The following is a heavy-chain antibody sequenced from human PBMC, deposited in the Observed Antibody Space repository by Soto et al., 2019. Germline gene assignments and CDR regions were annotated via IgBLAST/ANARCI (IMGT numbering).Heavy chain of an antibody. J-gene: IGHJ5*01. CDR3: AREATKVAAAKYKWFDS. CDR1: GFTFSSYG. V-gene: IGHV3-7*01. Sequence: GGSLRLSCAASGFTFSSYGMHWVRQAPGKGLEWVANIKQDGSEKYYMDSVKGRFTISRDNAKNSLFLQMNSLRAEDTAVYYCAREATKVAAAKYKWFDSWGQGTLVTVSS. D-gene: IGHD6-13*01. CDR2: IKQDGSEK.